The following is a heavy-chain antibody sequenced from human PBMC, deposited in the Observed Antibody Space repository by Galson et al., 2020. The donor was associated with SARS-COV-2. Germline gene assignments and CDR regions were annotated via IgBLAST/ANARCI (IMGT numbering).Heavy chain of an antibody. Sequence: GGSLRLSCAASGFTFSSHDMSWVRQAPGKGLEWVSAISGSGGSTYYADSVKGRFTISRDNSKNTLYLQMNSLRAEDTAVYYCAKLFCGGDCPFDYWGQGTLVTVSS. CDR2: ISGSGGST. CDR1: GFTFSSHD. V-gene: IGHV3-23*01. CDR3: AKLFCGGDCPFDY. D-gene: IGHD2-21*02. J-gene: IGHJ4*02.